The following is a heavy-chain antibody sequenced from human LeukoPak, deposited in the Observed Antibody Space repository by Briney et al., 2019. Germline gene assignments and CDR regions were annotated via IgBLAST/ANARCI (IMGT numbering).Heavy chain of an antibody. D-gene: IGHD3-10*01. CDR3: ARGGITMVRGVIRFDP. CDR2: IYYSGST. CDR1: GGSISSYY. J-gene: IGHJ5*02. V-gene: IGHV4-59*01. Sequence: SETLSLICTVSGGSISSYYWSWIRQPPGKGLERIGYIYYSGSTNYNPSLKSRVTISVDTSKNQFSLKLSSVTAADTAVYYCARGGITMVRGVIRFDPWGQGTLVTVSS.